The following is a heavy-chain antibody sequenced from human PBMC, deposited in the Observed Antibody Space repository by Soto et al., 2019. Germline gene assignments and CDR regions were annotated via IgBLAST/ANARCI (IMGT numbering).Heavy chain of an antibody. V-gene: IGHV2-5*02. D-gene: IGHD1-26*01. CDR2: IYWDDDK. J-gene: IGHJ4*02. CDR1: GFSLDTSGVG. CDR3: AYRALYSGSYWDGGYFDY. Sequence: QITLKESGPTRVKPTQTLTLTCNFSGFSLDTSGVGVGWIRQPPGKALEWLVLIYWDDDKRYSPSLKSRLTITKDTSKNEVVLIMTDMDTADTATYSCAYRALYSGSYWDGGYFDYWGQGTLVTVSS.